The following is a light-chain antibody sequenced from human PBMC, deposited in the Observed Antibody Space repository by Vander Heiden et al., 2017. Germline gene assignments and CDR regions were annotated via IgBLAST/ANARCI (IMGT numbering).Light chain of an antibody. CDR3: QSYDNSLGASV. Sequence: QPALSPPPPASGAPARRVTTTSSGGGTTHRAGYGVHWYQQLPGTAPKVLIYGGSDRPSGVPDRFSGSKSGTSASLAITGLQAEDEADYYCQSYDNSLGASVFGGGTKLTVL. CDR2: GGS. J-gene: IGLJ2*01. V-gene: IGLV1-40*01. CDR1: GTTHRAGYG.